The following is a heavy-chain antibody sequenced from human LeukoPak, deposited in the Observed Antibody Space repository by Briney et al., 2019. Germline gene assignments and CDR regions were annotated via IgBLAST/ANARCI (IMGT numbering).Heavy chain of an antibody. Sequence: SGGSLRLSCAASGFTFDDYTMHWVRQAPGKGLEWVSLNSWDGGSTYYADSVKGRFTISRDNSKNSLYLQMNSLRTEDTALYYCAKDIGYISGPFDYWGQGTLVTVSS. CDR3: AKDIGYISGPFDY. D-gene: IGHD6-25*01. J-gene: IGHJ4*02. CDR2: NSWDGGST. V-gene: IGHV3-43*01. CDR1: GFTFDDYT.